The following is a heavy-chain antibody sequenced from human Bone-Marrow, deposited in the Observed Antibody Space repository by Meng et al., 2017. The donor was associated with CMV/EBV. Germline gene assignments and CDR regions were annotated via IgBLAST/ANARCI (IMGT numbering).Heavy chain of an antibody. V-gene: IGHV3-23*01. Sequence: GEPLKISCAASGFTFDDYGMSWVRQAPGKGLEWVSAISGSGGSTYYADSVKGRFTISRDNSKNTLYLQMNSLRAEDTAVYYCAKTGRGSTRGYNYYYYGMDVWGQGTTVTVSS. CDR2: ISGSGGST. CDR3: AKTGRGSTRGYNYYYYGMDV. CDR1: GFTFDDYG. D-gene: IGHD6-13*01. J-gene: IGHJ6*02.